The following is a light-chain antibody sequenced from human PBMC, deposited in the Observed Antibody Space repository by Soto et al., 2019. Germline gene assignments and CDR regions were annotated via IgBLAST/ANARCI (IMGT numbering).Light chain of an antibody. CDR2: GAS. Sequence: EIVLTQSPVTLSLSPGERATLSCRASQSVSNNYLAWYQQKPGQAPRLLIYGASNRATGIPARFSGSGSGTDFTLTISRLEPEDFAVYYCQQYGSSPLTFGGGTKVDIK. CDR3: QQYGSSPLT. J-gene: IGKJ4*01. CDR1: QSVSNNY. V-gene: IGKV3-20*01.